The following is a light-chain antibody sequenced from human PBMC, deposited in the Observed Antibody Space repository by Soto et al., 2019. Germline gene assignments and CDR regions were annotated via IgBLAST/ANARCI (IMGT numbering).Light chain of an antibody. CDR3: QQYGGSST. CDR1: QSVSSNQ. CDR2: GAS. Sequence: EIVLTQSPGTLSLSPGERATLSFRASQSVSSNQLAWYQQKPGQAPSLLIYGASSRATGVPDRFSGSGSGTDFTLTISRLEAEDYAVYFCQQYGGSSTFGQGTKVDIK. J-gene: IGKJ1*01. V-gene: IGKV3-20*01.